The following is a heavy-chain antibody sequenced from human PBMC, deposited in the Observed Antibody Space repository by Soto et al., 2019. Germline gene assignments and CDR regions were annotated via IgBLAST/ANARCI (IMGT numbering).Heavy chain of an antibody. CDR1: GFTFSSYA. D-gene: IGHD5-18*01. V-gene: IGHV3-23*01. CDR3: ASGVGDSYGWKGFEI. J-gene: IGHJ3*02. CDR2: ISGSGGGT. Sequence: GGSLILSCAASGFTFSSYAMSWGRQAPGQGLEWVSAISGSGGGTYYADSVKGRFTISRDNSKNTLYLQMNSLRAEDTAVYYCASGVGDSYGWKGFEIWGQGTMVTASS.